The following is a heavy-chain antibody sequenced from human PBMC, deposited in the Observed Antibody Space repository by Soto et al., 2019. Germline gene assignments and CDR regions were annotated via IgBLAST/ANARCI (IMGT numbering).Heavy chain of an antibody. CDR3: ARTKTGYAFDV. V-gene: IGHV4-59*08. CDR2: FYYRGST. Sequence: SETLSLTCTVSGGSISGYYWTWIRQPPGKGLEWIGYFYYRGSTSYNPSLKSRVTISGDTSKNHFALKLSSVTAADTAVYYCARTKTGYAFDVWGQGTXVTVSS. J-gene: IGHJ3*01. D-gene: IGHD2-8*01. CDR1: GGSISGYY.